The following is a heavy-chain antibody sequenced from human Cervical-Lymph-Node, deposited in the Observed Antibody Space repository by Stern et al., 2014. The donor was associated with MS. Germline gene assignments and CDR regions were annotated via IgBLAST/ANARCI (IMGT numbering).Heavy chain of an antibody. D-gene: IGHD3-10*01. CDR2: ISGGGDSS. Sequence: EVQLVESGGGLVQPGGSLRLSCAASGFSLRTYAMSWVRQAPGKGLEWVSAISGGGDSSYYAHSVKGRFTISKDIAKDTLYLQMDSLRAEDTAIYYCAKNSGSGNYYAIDSWGPGTLVAVSS. CDR1: GFSLRTYA. V-gene: IGHV3-23*04. J-gene: IGHJ4*02. CDR3: AKNSGSGNYYAIDS.